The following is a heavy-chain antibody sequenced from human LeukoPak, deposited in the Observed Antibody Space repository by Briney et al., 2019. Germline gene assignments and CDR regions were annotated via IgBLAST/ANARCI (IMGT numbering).Heavy chain of an antibody. V-gene: IGHV4-30-4*01. CDR3: ARDAYDSSGYWRWWFDP. D-gene: IGHD3-22*01. CDR1: GGSISSGDYY. Sequence: SETLSLTCTVSGGSISSGDYYWSWIRQPPGKGLERIGYIYYSGSTYYNPSLKSRVTISVDTSKNQFSLKLSSVTAADTAVYYCARDAYDSSGYWRWWFDPWGQGTLVTVSS. J-gene: IGHJ5*02. CDR2: IYYSGST.